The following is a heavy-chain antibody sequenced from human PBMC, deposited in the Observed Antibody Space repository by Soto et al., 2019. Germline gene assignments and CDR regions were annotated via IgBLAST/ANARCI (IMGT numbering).Heavy chain of an antibody. Sequence: QITLKESGPTLVKPTQPLTLTCTFSGFSLSTSGVGVGWIRQPPGKALEWLALMYWNDDKRYSPSLKSRLTITKDTSKKQVVLTMTNMDPVDTATYYCALSRVAMVRGVTLDYWGQGTLVTVSS. CDR3: ALSRVAMVRGVTLDY. V-gene: IGHV2-5*01. J-gene: IGHJ4*02. CDR1: GFSLSTSGVG. CDR2: MYWNDDK. D-gene: IGHD3-10*01.